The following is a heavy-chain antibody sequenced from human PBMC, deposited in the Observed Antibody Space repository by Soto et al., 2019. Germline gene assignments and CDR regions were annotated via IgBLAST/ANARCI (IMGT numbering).Heavy chain of an antibody. Sequence: QVQLEESGGNVVQPGRSLRLSCAASGFSFSDYGLHWVRQAPGKGLESVALLSYDGDKEYYADSVKGRFTISSDNSKNTVFLQMNSLRPEDTAVYYCGKDLMGEHWLGVMHYWGQGTLVTVSS. J-gene: IGHJ4*02. V-gene: IGHV3-30*18. CDR3: GKDLMGEHWLGVMHY. CDR1: GFSFSDYG. CDR2: LSYDGDKE. D-gene: IGHD6-19*01.